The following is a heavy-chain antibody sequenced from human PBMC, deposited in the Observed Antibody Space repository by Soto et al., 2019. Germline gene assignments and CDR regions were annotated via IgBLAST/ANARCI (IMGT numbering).Heavy chain of an antibody. CDR3: ARSPLETTVTNFDY. Sequence: SETLSLTCTVSGGSISSYYWSWIRQPPGKGLEWIGYIYYSGSTNYNPSLKSRVTISVDTSKNQFSLKLSSVTAADTAVYYCARSPLETTVTNFDYYGQATLVTLSS. J-gene: IGHJ4*02. D-gene: IGHD4-17*01. CDR1: GGSISSYY. CDR2: IYYSGST. V-gene: IGHV4-59*01.